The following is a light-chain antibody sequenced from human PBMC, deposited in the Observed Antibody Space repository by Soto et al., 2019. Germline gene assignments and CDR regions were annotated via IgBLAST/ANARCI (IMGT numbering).Light chain of an antibody. J-gene: IGLJ2*01. CDR1: SSNIGTNY. V-gene: IGLV1-47*01. CDR3: AAWDDSLSGPL. CDR2: GND. Sequence: QSVLTQSPSASGTPGQRVIISCSGSSSNIGTNYVYCYQQLPGTAPKVLIYGNDKRPSGVPNRFSGSKSGTSASLAISGLRSEDEADYYCAAWDDSLSGPLFGGGTKLTVL.